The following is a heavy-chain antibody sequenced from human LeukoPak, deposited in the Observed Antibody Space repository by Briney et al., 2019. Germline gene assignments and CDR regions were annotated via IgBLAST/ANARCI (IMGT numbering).Heavy chain of an antibody. CDR1: GFTFSTYS. D-gene: IGHD2-21*02. CDR2: ISSSSFTI. Sequence: SGGSLRLSCAASGFTFSTYSMNWVRQAAGKGLEWVSYISSSSFTIHYADSVKGRFTISRDNAKSSLYLQMNSLRAEDTAVYYCAREICGSDCYSTFDYWGQGAPVTVSS. CDR3: AREICGSDCYSTFDY. J-gene: IGHJ4*02. V-gene: IGHV3-48*04.